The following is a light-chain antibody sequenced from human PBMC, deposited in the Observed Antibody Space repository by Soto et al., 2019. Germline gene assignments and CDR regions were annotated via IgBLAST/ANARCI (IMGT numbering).Light chain of an antibody. CDR2: GNS. CDR1: SCNIGAGYD. Sequence: QSVLTQPPSVSGAPGQRVTISCTGSSCNIGAGYDVHWYQQLPGTAPKLLIYGNSNRPSGVPDRFSGSQSGTSASLAITGLQAEDEAEYYCQSYDSSLSGYVVFGGGTKLTVL. J-gene: IGLJ2*01. CDR3: QSYDSSLSGYVV. V-gene: IGLV1-40*01.